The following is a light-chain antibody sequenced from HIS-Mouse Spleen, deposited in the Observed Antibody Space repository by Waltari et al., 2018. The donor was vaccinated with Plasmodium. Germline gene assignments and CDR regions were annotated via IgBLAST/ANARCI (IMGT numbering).Light chain of an antibody. Sequence: EIVLTQSPGTLSLSPGERATLSCRASQSVSSSYLAWYQQKPGQAPRLLIYGASSRPTGIQDRFSGSGYGTDFTLTISRLESEDFAVYYCQQYGSSSWTFGQGTKVEIK. CDR2: GAS. J-gene: IGKJ1*01. V-gene: IGKV3-20*01. CDR1: QSVSSSY. CDR3: QQYGSSSWT.